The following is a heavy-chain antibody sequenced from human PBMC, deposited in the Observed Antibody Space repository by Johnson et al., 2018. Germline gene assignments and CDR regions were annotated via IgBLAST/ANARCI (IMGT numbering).Heavy chain of an antibody. CDR3: VRVKVATGPDY. CDR2: ISWNSAVI. Sequence: VQLVESGGGLVQPGRSLRLSCAVSGCTFDDYAMHWVRQPPGKGLDWVSRISWNSAVIGYVASVKGRFTISRDNAKNTLSLQMNSLRAEDTAVYYCVRVKVATGPDYWGQGTLVTVSS. V-gene: IGHV3-9*01. CDR1: GCTFDDYA. D-gene: IGHD5-12*01. J-gene: IGHJ4*02.